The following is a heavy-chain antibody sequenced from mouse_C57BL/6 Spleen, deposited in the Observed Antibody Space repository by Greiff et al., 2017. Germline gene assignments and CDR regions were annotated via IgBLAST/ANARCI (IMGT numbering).Heavy chain of an antibody. CDR1: GYTFTDYY. V-gene: IGHV1-19*01. CDR3: ARWNSLDY. Sequence: VQLQQSGPVLVKPGASVKMSCKASGYTFTDYYMNWVKQSHGKSLEWIGVINPYNGGTSYNQKFKGKATLTVDKSSSTAYMELNSLTSEGSAVYYCARWNSLDYWGQGTTLTVSS. CDR2: INPYNGGT. J-gene: IGHJ2*01.